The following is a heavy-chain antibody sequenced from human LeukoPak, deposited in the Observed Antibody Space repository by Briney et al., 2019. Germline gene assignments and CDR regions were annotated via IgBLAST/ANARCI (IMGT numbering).Heavy chain of an antibody. CDR2: ISGSGGST. CDR1: AFTFSSYA. CDR3: AKDSRPYSSRPEY. D-gene: IGHD6-13*01. J-gene: IGHJ4*02. Sequence: GGSLTLSCAPSAFTFSSYAMSCVRQAAGKGLEWVSAISGSGGSTYYADSVKGRFTISRDNSKNTLYLQMNSLRAEDTAVYYCAKDSRPYSSRPEYWGQGTLVTVSS. V-gene: IGHV3-23*01.